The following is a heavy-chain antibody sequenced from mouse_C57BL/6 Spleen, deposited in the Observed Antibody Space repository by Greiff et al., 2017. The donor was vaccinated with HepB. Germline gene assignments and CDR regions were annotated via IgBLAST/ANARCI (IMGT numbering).Heavy chain of an antibody. D-gene: IGHD1-1*01. V-gene: IGHV1-55*01. CDR2: IYPGSGST. Sequence: QVQLKEPGAELVKPGASVKMSCKASGYTFTSYWITWVKQRPGQGLEWIGDIYPGSGSTNYNEKFKSKATLTVDTSSSTAYMQLSSLTSEDSAVYYCARVTTVDYAMDYWGQGTSVTVSS. J-gene: IGHJ4*01. CDR1: GYTFTSYW. CDR3: ARVTTVDYAMDY.